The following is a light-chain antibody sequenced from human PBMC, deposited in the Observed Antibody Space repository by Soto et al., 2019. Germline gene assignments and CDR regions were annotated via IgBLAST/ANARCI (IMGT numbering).Light chain of an antibody. V-gene: IGKV1-39*01. CDR1: QSINSY. Sequence: DIQMTQSPSSLSASVGDRVTITCRASQSINSYLNWYQQKPGKAPKLLIYAASSFHSGVPSRFSGSASGTDFTLTISSLQPEDFATYYCQQSYSTPRTFGQGTKGEIK. CDR3: QQSYSTPRT. J-gene: IGKJ1*01. CDR2: AAS.